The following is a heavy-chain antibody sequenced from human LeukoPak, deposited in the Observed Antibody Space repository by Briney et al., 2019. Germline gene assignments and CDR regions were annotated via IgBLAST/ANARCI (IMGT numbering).Heavy chain of an antibody. CDR3: ASQYCSGGSCYHRFDY. Sequence: GASVKVSCKASGYTFTSYYMHWVRQAPGQGLEWMGIINPSGGSTSYAQKFQGRVTMTRDTSTSTVYMELSSLRSEDTAVYYCASQYCSGGSCYHRFDYWGQGTLVTVSS. J-gene: IGHJ4*02. V-gene: IGHV1-46*01. CDR1: GYTFTSYY. D-gene: IGHD2-15*01. CDR2: INPSGGST.